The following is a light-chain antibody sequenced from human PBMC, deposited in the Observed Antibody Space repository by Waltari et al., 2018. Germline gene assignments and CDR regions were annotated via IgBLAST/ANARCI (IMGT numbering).Light chain of an antibody. J-gene: IGLJ3*02. CDR3: ISYTTRGTWV. CDR2: DVI. V-gene: IGLV2-14*03. Sequence: QSALTQPASVSGSPGQSITLSCTGAFSDVGAYNYVSWYRQLPGEAPKLLIYDVIHRPPGVSDRLSGSKSGNTASLTISGLQPEDEADYFCISYTTRGTWVFGGGTKLTVL. CDR1: FSDVGAYNY.